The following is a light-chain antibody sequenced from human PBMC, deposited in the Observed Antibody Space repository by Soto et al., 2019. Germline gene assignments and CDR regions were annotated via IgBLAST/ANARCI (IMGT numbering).Light chain of an antibody. Sequence: QLVLTQPPSASGTPGQRVTISCSGSSSNIGSNTVSWYQQLPGTVPKLLVYNNNQRPSGVPDRFSGSKSGTSASLAISGLQSEDEADYYCSIWDDSLDGVVFGGGTKLTVL. CDR1: SSNIGSNT. V-gene: IGLV1-44*01. CDR3: SIWDDSLDGVV. J-gene: IGLJ2*01. CDR2: NNN.